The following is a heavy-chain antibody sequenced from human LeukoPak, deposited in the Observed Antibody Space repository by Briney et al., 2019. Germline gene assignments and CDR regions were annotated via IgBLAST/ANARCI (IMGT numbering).Heavy chain of an antibody. CDR1: GYTFTGYY. D-gene: IGHD3-22*01. V-gene: IGHV1-2*02. Sequence: ASVKVSCKASGYTFTGYYMHWVRQAPGQGLEWMGWINPNSGGTNYAQKFQGRVTMTRDTSISTAYMELSRLRSDDTAVYYCARNGYPLYDSSGYYFLWGQGTLVTVSS. J-gene: IGHJ4*02. CDR3: ARNGYPLYDSSGYYFL. CDR2: INPNSGGT.